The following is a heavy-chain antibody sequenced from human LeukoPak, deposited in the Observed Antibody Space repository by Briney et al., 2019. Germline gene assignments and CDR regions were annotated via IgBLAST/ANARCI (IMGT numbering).Heavy chain of an antibody. J-gene: IGHJ3*02. CDR1: GGSISTSY. D-gene: IGHD2-15*01. V-gene: IGHV4-59*01. CDR3: ARGPQYCSDGSCYSYAFDI. Sequence: SETLSLTCTVSGGSISTSYWSWIRQPPGKGLEWIGYIYYSGSTNYNPSLKSRVTISVDTSKNQFSLKLSSVTAADTAVYYCARGPQYCSDGSCYSYAFDIWGQATMVTVSS. CDR2: IYYSGST.